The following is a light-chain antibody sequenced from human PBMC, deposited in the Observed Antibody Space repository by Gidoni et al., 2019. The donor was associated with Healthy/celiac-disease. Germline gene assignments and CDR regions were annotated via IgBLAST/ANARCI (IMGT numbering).Light chain of an antibody. J-gene: IGKJ3*01. V-gene: IGKV1-5*03. CDR2: KAS. Sequence: DIQMTQSPSTPSASVGDRVTITCRASQSISSWLAWYQQKPGKAPKLLIYKASSLESGVPSRFSGSGSGTEFTLTISSLQPDDFATYYCQQYNSYSRTFGPGTKVDIK. CDR3: QQYNSYSRT. CDR1: QSISSW.